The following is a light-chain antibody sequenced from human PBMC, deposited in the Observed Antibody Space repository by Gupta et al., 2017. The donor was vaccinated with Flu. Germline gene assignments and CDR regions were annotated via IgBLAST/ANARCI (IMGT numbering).Light chain of an antibody. CDR1: QSVLYSSNNKNY. CDR3: QQYYSTPWT. CDR2: WAS. Sequence: DTVMTQSPDPLAVSLGERATIHCKSSQSVLYSSNNKNYLAWYQQKPLQPPKLLIYWASTRESGVPDGFSGSGYVTDFTLTISILHAEDVAVSYSQQYYSTPWTFGQGTKVEIK. J-gene: IGKJ1*01. V-gene: IGKV4-1*01.